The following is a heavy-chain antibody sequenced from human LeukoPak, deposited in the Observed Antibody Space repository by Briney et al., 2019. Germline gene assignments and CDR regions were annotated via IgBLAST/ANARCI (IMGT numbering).Heavy chain of an antibody. Sequence: GGSLRLSCAASGFTFSSYAMNWVRQAPGKGLEWVSGIRGSGDATYYADSVKGRRFTISRDNSKNTLFLQTNSLRAEDTAIYYCAKARVARAYYNSRGYYNFDYWGQGTLVTVSS. D-gene: IGHD3-22*01. CDR3: AKARVARAYYNSRGYYNFDY. J-gene: IGHJ4*02. CDR1: GFTFSSYA. V-gene: IGHV3-23*01. CDR2: IRGSGDAT.